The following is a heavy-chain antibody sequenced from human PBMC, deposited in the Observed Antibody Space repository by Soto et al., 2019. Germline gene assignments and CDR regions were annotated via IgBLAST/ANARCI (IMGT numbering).Heavy chain of an antibody. CDR3: ARAASVGHPVVHDY. CDR1: GGSISSGDYY. D-gene: IGHD2-21*01. CDR2: IYHRGST. J-gene: IGHJ4*02. V-gene: IGHV4-31*03. Sequence: QVQLQESGPGLVKPSQTLSLTCTVSGGSISSGDYYWNWIRQHPGKGLEGIGYIYHRGSTKYNPSLKNRVTISVDTSKNQIALKLSSLSAADTAVYYCARAASVGHPVVHDYWGQGTLVTVSS.